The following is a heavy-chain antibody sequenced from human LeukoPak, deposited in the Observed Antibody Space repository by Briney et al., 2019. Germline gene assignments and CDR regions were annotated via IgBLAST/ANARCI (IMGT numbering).Heavy chain of an antibody. CDR1: GFTFSSYA. CDR3: ASSAENTYYDILTGYSRPYYFDY. V-gene: IGHV3-23*01. D-gene: IGHD3-9*01. J-gene: IGHJ4*02. Sequence: PGGSLRLSCAASGFTFSSYAMSWVRQAPGKGLEWVSAISGSGGSTYYADSVKGRFTISRDNAKNSLYLRMNSLRAEDTAVYYCASSAENTYYDILTGYSRPYYFDYWGQGTLVTVSS. CDR2: ISGSGGST.